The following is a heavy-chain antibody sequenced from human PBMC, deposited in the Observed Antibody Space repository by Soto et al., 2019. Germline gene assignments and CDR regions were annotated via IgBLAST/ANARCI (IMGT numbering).Heavy chain of an antibody. CDR2: ISPGNGNT. D-gene: IGHD3-10*01. Sequence: QVQVVQSGAEEKKPGASVKVSCRASGYTFTNYAIHWVCQAPGQRLEWMGWISPGNGNTKYSQKFQGRVTITGDTSESTDYMELSRLRSEDTDVYYCARRGDGMDVWVQGTTVTVSS. V-gene: IGHV1-3*05. J-gene: IGHJ6*01. CDR3: ARRGDGMDV. CDR1: GYTFTNYA.